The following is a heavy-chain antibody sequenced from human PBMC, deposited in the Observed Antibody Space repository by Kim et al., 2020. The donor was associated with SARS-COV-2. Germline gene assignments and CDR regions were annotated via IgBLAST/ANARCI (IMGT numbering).Heavy chain of an antibody. J-gene: IGHJ5*02. CDR2: ISNSGTTI. CDR3: ARGTVGDTRGWFDP. V-gene: IGHV3-48*03. CDR1: GFTFSNYE. Sequence: GGSLRLSCAASGFTFSNYEMNWVRQAPGKRLEWLSYISNSGTTIYYADPVKGRFIVSRDNAKNSLFLQMNSLRVEDTAVYYCARGTVGDTRGWFDPWGQGTLVTVSS. D-gene: IGHD2-21*01.